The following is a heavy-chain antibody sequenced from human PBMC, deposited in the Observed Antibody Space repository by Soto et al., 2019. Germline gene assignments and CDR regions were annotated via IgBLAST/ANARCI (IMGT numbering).Heavy chain of an antibody. CDR3: ARGRRDTIFGVVSRGSPRRGDYYYYMDV. D-gene: IGHD3-3*01. J-gene: IGHJ6*03. CDR2: INHSGST. V-gene: IGHV4-34*01. Sequence: SETLSLTCAVYGGSFSGYYWSWIRQPPGKGLEWIGEINHSGSTNYNPSLKSRVTISVDTSKNQFSLKLSSVTAADTAVYYCARGRRDTIFGVVSRGSPRRGDYYYYMDVWGKGTTVTVSS. CDR1: GGSFSGYY.